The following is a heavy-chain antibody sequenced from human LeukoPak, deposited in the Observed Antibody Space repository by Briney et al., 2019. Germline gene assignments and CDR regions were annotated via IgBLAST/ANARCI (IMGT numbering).Heavy chain of an antibody. CDR1: GFTFSSYG. Sequence: PGGSLRLSCAASGFTFSSYGMDWVRQAPGKGLGWVAFIRYDGSKKYYADSVKGRFSISRDKSKNTLYLQMNSLRAEDTAVYYCARGVPKTSYYYYYMDVWGKGTTVTVSS. CDR3: ARGVPKTSYYYYYMDV. D-gene: IGHD4-11*01. V-gene: IGHV3-30*02. J-gene: IGHJ6*03. CDR2: IRYDGSKK.